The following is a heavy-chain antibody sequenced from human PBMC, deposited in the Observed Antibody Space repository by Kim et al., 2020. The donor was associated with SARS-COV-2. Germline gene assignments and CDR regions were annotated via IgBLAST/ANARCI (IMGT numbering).Heavy chain of an antibody. CDR3: VRSLASSNDY. CDR2: IRSKANSLST. D-gene: IGHD3-10*01. J-gene: IGHJ4*02. CDR1: GFTFSGST. V-gene: IGHV3-73*01. Sequence: GGSLRLSCAASGFTFSGSTMHWVRQASGKGLEWVARIRSKANSLSTAYAASVKVRFTVSRDDSKNTAYLQMSSLKIEDTSVYYCVRSLASSNDYWCQGTL.